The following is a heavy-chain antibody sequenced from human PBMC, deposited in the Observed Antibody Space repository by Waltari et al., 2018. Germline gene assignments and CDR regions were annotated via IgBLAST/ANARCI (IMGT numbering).Heavy chain of an antibody. Sequence: QITLKESGPTLVKPTQTLTLTGTFFGISLSTRRESVGWIRQPPGKALEWLSLIYLHDDKRYSPSLRSRLTIRKDPSKNQVVLTMTNMDPVDTATYYCAHSYFEILTGPFDYWGQGTLVTVSS. V-gene: IGHV2-5*01. CDR1: GISLSTRRES. J-gene: IGHJ4*02. CDR2: IYLHDDK. D-gene: IGHD3-9*01. CDR3: AHSYFEILTGPFDY.